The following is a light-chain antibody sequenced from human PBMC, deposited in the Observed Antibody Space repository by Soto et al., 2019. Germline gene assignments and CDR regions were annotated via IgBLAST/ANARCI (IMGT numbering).Light chain of an antibody. CDR1: SGRRRYI. J-gene: IGLJ3*02. Sequence: QLVLTQSFSASASLGSSVKLNCTLSSGRRRYIIAWHQQQPGKAPRYLMTVEGSGNYSKGSGVPDRFSGSSSGADRYLTISNLQSEDEADYCCETWDSNTRKVFGGGTKVTVL. CDR2: VEGSGNY. CDR3: ETWDSNTRKV. V-gene: IGLV4-60*03.